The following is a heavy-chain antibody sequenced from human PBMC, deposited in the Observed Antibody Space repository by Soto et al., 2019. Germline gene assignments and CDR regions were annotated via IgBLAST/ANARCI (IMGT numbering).Heavy chain of an antibody. J-gene: IGHJ4*02. D-gene: IGHD1-26*01. Sequence: HPGGSLRLSCAASGFTFSSYAMSWVRQAPGKGLEWVSAISGSGGSTYYADSVKGRFTISRDNSKNTLYLQMNSLRAEDTAVYYCASDTVGAGTPPTPYYFDYWGQGTLVTVSS. CDR1: GFTFSSYA. V-gene: IGHV3-23*01. CDR3: ASDTVGAGTPPTPYYFDY. CDR2: ISGSGGST.